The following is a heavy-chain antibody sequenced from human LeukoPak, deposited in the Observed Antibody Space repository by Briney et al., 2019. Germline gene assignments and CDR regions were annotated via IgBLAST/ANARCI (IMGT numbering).Heavy chain of an antibody. D-gene: IGHD3-3*01. Sequence: SETLSLTCTVSGYSISSGYYWGWIRQPPGKGLEWIGSIYHSGSTYYNPSLKSRVTISVDTSKNQFSLKLSSVTAADTAVYYCARGSKDYDFWSGYYYYFDYWGQGTLVTVSS. CDR3: ARGSKDYDFWSGYYYYFDY. V-gene: IGHV4-38-2*02. CDR1: GYSISSGYY. J-gene: IGHJ4*02. CDR2: IYHSGST.